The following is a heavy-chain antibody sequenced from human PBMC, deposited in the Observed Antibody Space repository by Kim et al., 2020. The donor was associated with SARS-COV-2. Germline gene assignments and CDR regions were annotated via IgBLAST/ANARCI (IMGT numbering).Heavy chain of an antibody. CDR3: ARAYCSGGSCYEFAFDFDY. D-gene: IGHD2-15*01. CDR1: GYTFTSYG. J-gene: IGHJ4*02. V-gene: IGHV1-18*04. Sequence: ASVKVSCKASGYTFTSYGISWVRQAPGQGLEWMGWISAYNGNTNYAQKLQGRVTMTTDTSTSTAYMELRSLRSDDTAVYYCARAYCSGGSCYEFAFDFDYWGQGTLVTVSS. CDR2: ISAYNGNT.